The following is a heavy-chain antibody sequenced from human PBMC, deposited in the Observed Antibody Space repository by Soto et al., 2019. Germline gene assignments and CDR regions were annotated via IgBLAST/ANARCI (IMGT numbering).Heavy chain of an antibody. Sequence: SETLSLTCTVSGGSISSGGYYWSWIRQHPGKGLEWIGYIYYSGSTYYNPSLKSRVTISVDTSKNQFSLKLSSVTAADTAVYYCARGPLDCSGGSCYWSYYYGMDVWGQGTTVTVSS. D-gene: IGHD2-15*01. CDR1: GGSISSGGYY. V-gene: IGHV4-31*03. J-gene: IGHJ6*02. CDR2: IYYSGST. CDR3: ARGPLDCSGGSCYWSYYYGMDV.